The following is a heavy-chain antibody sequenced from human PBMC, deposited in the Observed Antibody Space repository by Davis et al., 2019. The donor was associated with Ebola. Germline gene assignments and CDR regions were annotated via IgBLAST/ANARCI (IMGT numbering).Heavy chain of an antibody. V-gene: IGHV4-39*02. D-gene: IGHD1-26*01. CDR3: ARDMRLEGAVDY. CDR2: IYYSGST. J-gene: IGHJ4*02. Sequence: SETLSLTCTVSGGSISSSSYYWGWIRQPPGKGLEWIGSIYYSGSTYYNPSLKSRVTISVDTSKNQFSLKLSSVTAADTAVYYCARDMRLEGAVDYWGQGTLVTVSS. CDR1: GGSISSSSYY.